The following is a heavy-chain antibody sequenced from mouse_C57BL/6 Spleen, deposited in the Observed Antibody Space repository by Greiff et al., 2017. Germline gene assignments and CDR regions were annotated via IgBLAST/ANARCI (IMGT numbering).Heavy chain of an antibody. CDR2: IYPGSGST. V-gene: IGHV1-55*01. CDR1: GYTFTSYW. J-gene: IGHJ4*01. Sequence: QVQLQQSGTELVKPGASVKLSCKASGYTFTSYWITWVKQRPGQGLEWIGDIYPGSGSTNYNEKFKSKATLTVDTSSSTAYMQLSSLTSEDSAVYYCARGEGAMDYWGQGTSVTVSS. CDR3: ARGEGAMDY.